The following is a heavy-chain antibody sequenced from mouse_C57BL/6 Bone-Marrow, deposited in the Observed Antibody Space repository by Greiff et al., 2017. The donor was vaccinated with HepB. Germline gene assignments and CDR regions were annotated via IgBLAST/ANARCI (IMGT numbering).Heavy chain of an antibody. V-gene: IGHV1-19*01. D-gene: IGHD1-1*01. CDR3: ARVPITTVPLMDY. CDR2: INPYNGGT. J-gene: IGHJ4*01. Sequence: VQLQQSGPVLVKPGASVKMSCKASGYTFTDYYMNWVKQSHGKSLEWIGVINPYNGGTSYNQKFKGKAPLTVDKSSSTAYMELNSLTSEDSAVYYCARVPITTVPLMDYWGQGTSVTVSS. CDR1: GYTFTDYY.